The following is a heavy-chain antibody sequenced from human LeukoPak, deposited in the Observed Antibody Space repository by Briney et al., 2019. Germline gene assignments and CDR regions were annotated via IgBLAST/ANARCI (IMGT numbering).Heavy chain of an antibody. D-gene: IGHD3-10*02. Sequence: GGCLRLSCAASGFTFSSYEMNWVRQAPGKGLEWVSYISSSGSTIYYADSVKGRFTISRDNAKNSLYLQMNSLRAEDTAVYYCAELGITMIGGVWGKGTTVTISS. CDR3: AELGITMIGGV. J-gene: IGHJ6*04. CDR2: ISSSGSTI. V-gene: IGHV3-48*03. CDR1: GFTFSSYE.